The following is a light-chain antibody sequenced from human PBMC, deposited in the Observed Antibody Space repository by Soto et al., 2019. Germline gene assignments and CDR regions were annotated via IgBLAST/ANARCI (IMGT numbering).Light chain of an antibody. CDR1: SSNIGSNY. Sequence: QSVLTQPPSASGTPGQRVTISCSGSSSNIGSNYVYWYQQLPGTAPKLLIYRNNQRPSGVPDRFSGSKSGTSASLAISGLRSEDEADCYCAAWDDSLSGGWVFGGGTKLTVL. CDR2: RNN. V-gene: IGLV1-47*01. J-gene: IGLJ3*02. CDR3: AAWDDSLSGGWV.